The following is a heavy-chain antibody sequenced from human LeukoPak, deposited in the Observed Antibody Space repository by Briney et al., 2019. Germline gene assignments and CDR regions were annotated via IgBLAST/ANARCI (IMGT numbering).Heavy chain of an antibody. CDR3: ASGRIFGVVTRAFDI. CDR1: GFTFSTYW. D-gene: IGHD3-3*02. CDR2: IKQDGSEK. J-gene: IGHJ3*02. V-gene: IGHV3-7*01. Sequence: GGSLRLSCAASGFTFSTYWMSWVRQAPGKGLEWVANIKQDGSEKYYVDSVKGRFTISRDNAKNSLYLQMNSLRAEDTTVYYCASGRIFGVVTRAFDIWGQGTMVTVSS.